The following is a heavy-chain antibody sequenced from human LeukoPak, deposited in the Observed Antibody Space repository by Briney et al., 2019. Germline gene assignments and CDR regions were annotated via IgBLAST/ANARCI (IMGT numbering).Heavy chain of an antibody. D-gene: IGHD3-10*01. J-gene: IGHJ4*02. Sequence: GGSLRLSCAASGFTFSIYSMIWVRQAPGKGLEWVSYISSSSSTIYYADSVKGRFTISRDNAKNSLYLQMNSLRAEDTAVYYCARMAGGWYWGQGTLVTVSS. CDR3: ARMAGGWY. CDR1: GFTFSIYS. CDR2: ISSSSSTI. V-gene: IGHV3-48*01.